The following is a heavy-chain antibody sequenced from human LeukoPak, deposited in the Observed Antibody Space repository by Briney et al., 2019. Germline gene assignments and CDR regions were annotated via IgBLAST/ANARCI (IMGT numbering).Heavy chain of an antibody. CDR3: ARGLHSGPDY. V-gene: IGHV3-30*14. D-gene: IGHD3/OR15-3a*01. CDR1: GFTFSNYA. J-gene: IGHJ4*02. CDR2: VSYDGSNK. Sequence: PGGSLRLSCAASGFTFSNYAMHWVRQAPGKGLEWVAVVSYDGSNKYYADSVKGRFTISRDISKNTLHLQMHSLRAEDTAVYFCARGLHSGPDYWGQGTLVTVSS.